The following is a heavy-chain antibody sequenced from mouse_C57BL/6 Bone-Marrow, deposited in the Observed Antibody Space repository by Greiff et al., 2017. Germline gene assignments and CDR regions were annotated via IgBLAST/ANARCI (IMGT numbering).Heavy chain of an antibody. CDR2: ISSGSSTI. CDR3: GVSTTVVAHWYFDV. Sequence: EVKLMESGGGLVKPGGSLKLSCAASGFTFSDYGMHWVRQAPEKGLEWVAYISSGSSTIYYADTVKGRFTISRDNAKNPLFLQMTSLRSEDTAMYYGGVSTTVVAHWYFDVWGTGTTVTVSS. V-gene: IGHV5-17*01. D-gene: IGHD1-1*01. J-gene: IGHJ1*03. CDR1: GFTFSDYG.